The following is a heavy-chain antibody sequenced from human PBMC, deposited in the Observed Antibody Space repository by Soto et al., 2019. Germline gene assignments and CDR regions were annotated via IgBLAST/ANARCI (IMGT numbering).Heavy chain of an antibody. J-gene: IGHJ4*02. CDR1: GYTFTSYG. CDR2: ITTDKGKT. V-gene: IGHV1-18*01. Sequence: QVQLVQSGPEVKKPGASVKVSCKTSGYTFTSYGITWVRQAPGQGLEWMGWITTDKGKTTYAQKFQGRVTMTTATSTSTDYMERRSLRSDDTAVYYCATRSPAFDYWGQGTLVTVSS. CDR3: ATRSPAFDY.